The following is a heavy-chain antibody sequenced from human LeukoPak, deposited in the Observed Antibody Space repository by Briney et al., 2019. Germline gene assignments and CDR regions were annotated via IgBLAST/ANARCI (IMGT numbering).Heavy chain of an antibody. J-gene: IGHJ3*02. D-gene: IGHD3-9*01. CDR1: GFTFSSYA. V-gene: IGHV3-23*01. CDR3: AKDLSASYYDILTGPPDGAFDI. Sequence: GGSLRLSCAASGFTFSSYAMSWVRQAPGKGLEWVSAISGSGGSTYYADSVKGRFTISRDNSKNTLYLQMNSLRAEDTAVYYCAKDLSASYYDILTGPPDGAFDIWGQGTMVTVSS. CDR2: ISGSGGST.